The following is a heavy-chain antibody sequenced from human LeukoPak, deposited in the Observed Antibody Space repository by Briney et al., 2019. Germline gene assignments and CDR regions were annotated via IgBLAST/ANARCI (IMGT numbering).Heavy chain of an antibody. CDR3: ARLKFYDSTGYSPGHYMDV. D-gene: IGHD3-22*01. Sequence: SETLSLTCAVYGVSFSGYYWSWIRQPPGKGLEWIGEINHSGSTNYNPSLKSRVTISVDTSKNQFSLKLSSVTAADTAVYYCARLKFYDSTGYSPGHYMDVWGKGTTVTVSS. J-gene: IGHJ6*03. CDR1: GVSFSGYY. CDR2: INHSGST. V-gene: IGHV4-34*01.